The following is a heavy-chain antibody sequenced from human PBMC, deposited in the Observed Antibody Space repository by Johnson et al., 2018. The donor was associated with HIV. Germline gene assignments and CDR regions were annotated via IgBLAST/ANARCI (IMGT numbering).Heavy chain of an antibody. Sequence: MLLVESGGGLVQSGRSLRLSCAASGFTFSSYAMHWVRQAPGKGLEWVAVISYDGSNKYYADSVKGRFTISRDNSKNTLYLQMNSLRAEDTAVYHCASMGWGGNAFDIWGKGTMVTVSS. J-gene: IGHJ3*02. CDR1: GFTFSSYA. D-gene: IGHD3-16*01. CDR3: ASMGWGGNAFDI. V-gene: IGHV3-30-3*01. CDR2: ISYDGSNK.